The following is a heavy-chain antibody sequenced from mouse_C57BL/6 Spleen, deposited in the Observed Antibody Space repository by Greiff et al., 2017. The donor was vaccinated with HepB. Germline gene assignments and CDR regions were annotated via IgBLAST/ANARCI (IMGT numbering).Heavy chain of an antibody. Sequence: QVQLQQPGAELVMPGASVKLSCKASGYTFTSYWMHWVKQRPGQGLEWIGEIDPSDSYTNYNQKFKGKSTLTVDKSSSTAYMQLSSLTSEDSAVYYCARKDYSNFDYWGQGTTLTVSS. D-gene: IGHD2-5*01. CDR1: GYTFTSYW. V-gene: IGHV1-69*01. J-gene: IGHJ2*01. CDR2: IDPSDSYT. CDR3: ARKDYSNFDY.